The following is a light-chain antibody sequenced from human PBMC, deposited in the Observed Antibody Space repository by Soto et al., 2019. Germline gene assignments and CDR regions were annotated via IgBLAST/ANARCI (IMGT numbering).Light chain of an antibody. V-gene: IGLV2-14*01. CDR1: SSDVGGYNY. J-gene: IGLJ1*01. CDR3: SSYTISSTPYV. CDR2: EVS. Sequence: QSALTQPASVSGSPGQSITISCTGTSSDVGGYNYVSWYQQHPGKAPKLMIYEVSNRPSGVSNRFSGSKSGNTASLTISGLQAEDEADYYCSSYTISSTPYVFGKGTKVTVL.